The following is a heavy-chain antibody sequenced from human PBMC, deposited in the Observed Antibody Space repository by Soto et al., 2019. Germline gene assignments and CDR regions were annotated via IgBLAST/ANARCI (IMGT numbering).Heavy chain of an antibody. D-gene: IGHD6-19*01. J-gene: IGHJ4*02. Sequence: EMQLLESGGGLVQPGGSLRLFCAASGFTFTNYAMTWVRQAPGKGLEWVSTITPTGATSYGDTVKGRFTISRDNSRSTVFLQMNSLRAEDTAMYYCARTDKFNSQSSGWANRFDYWGQGTLVTVSS. CDR1: GFTFTNYA. CDR2: ITPTGAT. V-gene: IGHV3-23*01. CDR3: ARTDKFNSQSSGWANRFDY.